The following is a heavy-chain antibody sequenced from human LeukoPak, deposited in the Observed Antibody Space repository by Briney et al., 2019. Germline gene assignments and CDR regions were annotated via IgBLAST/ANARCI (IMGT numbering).Heavy chain of an antibody. CDR2: ISSSSSYI. V-gene: IGHV3-21*01. Sequence: PGGSLRLSCAASGFTFSSYSMNWVRQAPGKGLEWVSSISSSSSYIYYADSVKGRFTISRDNAKNSLYLQMNSLRAEDTAVYYCAREAYCGGDCYSSDYWGQGTLVTVSS. CDR1: GFTFSSYS. D-gene: IGHD2-21*02. CDR3: AREAYCGGDCYSSDY. J-gene: IGHJ4*02.